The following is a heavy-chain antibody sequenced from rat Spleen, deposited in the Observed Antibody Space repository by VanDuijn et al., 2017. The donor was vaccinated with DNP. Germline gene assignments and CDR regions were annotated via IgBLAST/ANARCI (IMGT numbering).Heavy chain of an antibody. J-gene: IGHJ3*01. Sequence: EVQLVESGGGLVQPGRSLKLSCAASGFTFSDYYMAWVRQAPKKGLEWVACISYEGSRTYYGDSVKGRFTISRDHAKPSLYLQMDSLRSEDTATYYCTTDNSGLNWFAFWGQGTLVTVSS. D-gene: IGHD4-3*01. V-gene: IGHV5-20*01. CDR1: GFTFSDYY. CDR2: ISYEGSRT. CDR3: TTDNSGLNWFAF.